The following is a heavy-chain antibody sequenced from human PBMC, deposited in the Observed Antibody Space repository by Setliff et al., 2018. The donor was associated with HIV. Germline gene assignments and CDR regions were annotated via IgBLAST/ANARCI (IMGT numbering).Heavy chain of an antibody. D-gene: IGHD3-22*01. CDR3: ARFYDSGDSYSDDAFDI. CDR2: INTHSGNP. J-gene: IGHJ3*02. Sequence: ASVKVSCKASGYAFASYGLNWVRQAPGQGLEWMGWINTHSGNPTYAQAFTGRFVFSLDTSVSTAYLQISSLRAEDTAVYYCARFYDSGDSYSDDAFDIWGQGTMVTV. CDR1: GYAFASYG. V-gene: IGHV7-4-1*02.